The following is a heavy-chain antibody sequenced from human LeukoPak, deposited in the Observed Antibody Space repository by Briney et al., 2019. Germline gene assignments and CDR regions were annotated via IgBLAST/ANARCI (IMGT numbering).Heavy chain of an antibody. J-gene: IGHJ3*02. CDR1: GGSISSSSYY. V-gene: IGHV4-39*07. CDR3: AREDSGNSDDSLDI. Sequence: SETLSLTCTVSGGSISSSSYYWGWIRQPPGKGLEWIGSIYYSGSTYYNPSLKSRVTISVDTSNNQFSLKLRSVTTADTAMYYCAREDSGNSDDSLDIWGQGTMVTVSS. D-gene: IGHD4-23*01. CDR2: IYYSGST.